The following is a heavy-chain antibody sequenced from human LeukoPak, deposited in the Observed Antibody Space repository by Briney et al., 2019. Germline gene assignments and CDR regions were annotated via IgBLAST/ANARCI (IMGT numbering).Heavy chain of an antibody. D-gene: IGHD5-18*01. V-gene: IGHV1-2*06. J-gene: IGHJ4*02. CDR1: GYTFTSYG. CDR3: ATRIQLWGSVGY. CDR2: INPNSGGT. Sequence: GASVKVSCKASGYTFTSYGISWVRQAPGQGLEWMGRINPNSGGTNYAQKFQGRVTMTRDTSISTAYMELSRLRSDDTAVYYCATRIQLWGSVGYWGQGTLVTVSS.